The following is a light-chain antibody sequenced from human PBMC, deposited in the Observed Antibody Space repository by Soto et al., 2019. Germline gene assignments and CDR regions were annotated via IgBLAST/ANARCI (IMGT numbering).Light chain of an antibody. CDR1: QTVSSY. CDR3: QQYGTSPIT. CDR2: GAS. Sequence: ENVLTKSPGTLSLSPGERATLSCRASQTVSSYLTWYQQRPGQAPRLLIYGASKRATGIPDRFSGSGSGTDFTLTISRLEPEDFALYYCQQYGTSPITFCQGTRLEIK. J-gene: IGKJ5*01. V-gene: IGKV3-20*01.